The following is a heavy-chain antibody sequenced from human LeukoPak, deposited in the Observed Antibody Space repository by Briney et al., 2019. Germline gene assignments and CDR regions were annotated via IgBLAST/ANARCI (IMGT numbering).Heavy chain of an antibody. CDR2: INHSGST. Sequence: PSETLSLTCTVSGGSISSYYWSWIRQPPGKGLEWIGEINHSGSTNYNPSLKSRVTISVDTSKNQFSLKLSSVTAADTAVYYCARGIITIFGVVINYYYYYGMDVWGQGTTVTVSS. D-gene: IGHD3-3*01. J-gene: IGHJ6*02. CDR3: ARGIITIFGVVINYYYYYGMDV. CDR1: GGSISSYY. V-gene: IGHV4-34*01.